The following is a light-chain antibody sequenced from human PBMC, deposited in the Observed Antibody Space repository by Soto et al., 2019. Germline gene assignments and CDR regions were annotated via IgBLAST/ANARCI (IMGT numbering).Light chain of an antibody. Sequence: DIQMTQSPSTLSASVGDRVTFTCRASQSVSIWLAWYQQKPGKAPKLLISGASTLESGVPSRFSGSGSGTEFTLTISSRQPDDFATYYCQQYKNYLTFGQGTKVEIK. CDR2: GAS. J-gene: IGKJ1*01. V-gene: IGKV1-5*01. CDR3: QQYKNYLT. CDR1: QSVSIW.